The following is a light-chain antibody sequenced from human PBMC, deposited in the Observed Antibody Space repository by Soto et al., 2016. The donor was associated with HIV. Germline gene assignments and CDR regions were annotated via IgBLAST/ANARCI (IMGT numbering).Light chain of an antibody. Sequence: DIQMTQSPSSLSASVGDTATITCRASQDIDNYLAWFQQKPGKAPKSLIYGASTLHSGVSSKFSGSRSGTDFTLTISSLRPEDFATYFCQQYKTYPLTFGGGTKVQIK. CDR2: GAS. CDR1: QDIDNY. CDR3: QQYKTYPLT. V-gene: IGKV1-16*02. J-gene: IGKJ4*01.